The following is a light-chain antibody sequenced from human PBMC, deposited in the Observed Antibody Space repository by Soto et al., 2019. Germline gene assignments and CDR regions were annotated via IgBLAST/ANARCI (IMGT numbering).Light chain of an antibody. CDR1: QSVRSTS. J-gene: IGKJ5*01. CDR2: GAS. Sequence: EIVLTQSPGTLSLSPGERATLSCMASQSVRSTSLAWYQQKPGQAPRLLIYGASSRATGIPDRFSGGGSGTDFTLTISRLEPADFAVYYCQHYGSSPPITFGQGTRLEIK. CDR3: QHYGSSPPIT. V-gene: IGKV3-20*01.